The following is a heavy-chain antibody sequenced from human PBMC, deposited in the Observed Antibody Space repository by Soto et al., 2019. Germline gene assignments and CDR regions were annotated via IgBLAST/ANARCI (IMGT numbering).Heavy chain of an antibody. CDR1: GGTFSSYA. CDR2: IVPLFRTT. CDR3: TRGRYSSTWSNLLDRSGLDV. V-gene: IGHV1-69*06. J-gene: IGHJ6*02. Sequence: QVQLVQSGAEAKKPGSSVKVFCKTSGGTFSSYAISCVRQAPGQRLEWMGGIVPLFRTTNYAQKFQDRVTITADTDSYTVYMELSRLRSGETAVYYCTRGRYSSTWSNLLDRSGLDVWGQGTTVTVSS. D-gene: IGHD6-13*01.